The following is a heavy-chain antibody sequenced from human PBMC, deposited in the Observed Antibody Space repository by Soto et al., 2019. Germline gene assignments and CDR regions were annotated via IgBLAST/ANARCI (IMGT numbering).Heavy chain of an antibody. CDR2: IIPIFGTA. Sequence: GASVKVSCKASGGTFSSYAISWVRQAPGQGLEWMGGIIPIFGTANYAQKFQGRVTITADESTSTAYMELSSLRSEDTAVYYCASYKVDIVATITNPYYYYGMDVWGQGTTVTVSS. CDR3: ASYKVDIVATITNPYYYYGMDV. J-gene: IGHJ6*02. D-gene: IGHD5-12*01. CDR1: GGTFSSYA. V-gene: IGHV1-69*13.